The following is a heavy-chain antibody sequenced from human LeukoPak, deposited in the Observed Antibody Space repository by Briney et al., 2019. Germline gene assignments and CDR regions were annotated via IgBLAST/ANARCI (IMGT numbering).Heavy chain of an antibody. Sequence: GGSLRLSCAASGFTFSSYAMSWVRQAPGKGLEWVSAISGSGGSTYYADSVRGRFTISRDNSKNTLYLQMNSLRAEDTAVYYCAKDRGVAARPSYGFYYYYMDVWGKGTTVTVSS. V-gene: IGHV3-23*01. CDR3: AKDRGVAARPSYGFYYYYMDV. J-gene: IGHJ6*03. CDR1: GFTFSSYA. CDR2: ISGSGGST. D-gene: IGHD6-6*01.